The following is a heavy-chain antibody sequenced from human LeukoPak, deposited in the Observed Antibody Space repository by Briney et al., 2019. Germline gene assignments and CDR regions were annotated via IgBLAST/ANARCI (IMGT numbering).Heavy chain of an antibody. CDR3: ASQMPTSSSSTGAFDI. CDR2: IYTSGST. V-gene: IGHV4-4*07. D-gene: IGHD6-13*01. J-gene: IGHJ3*02. CDR1: GGSISSYY. Sequence: SETLSLTCTVSGGSISSYYWSWIRQPAGKGLEWIGRIYTSGSTNYNPSLKSRVTMSVDTSKNQFSLKLSSVTAADTAVYYCASQMPTSSSSTGAFDIWGQGTMVTVSS.